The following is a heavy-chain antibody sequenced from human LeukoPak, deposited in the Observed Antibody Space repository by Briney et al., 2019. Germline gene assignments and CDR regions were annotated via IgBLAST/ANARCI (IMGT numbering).Heavy chain of an antibody. D-gene: IGHD6-13*01. CDR2: IKQDGSEK. V-gene: IGHV3-7*01. CDR3: AREWQGGIAAAGTRIEGDY. J-gene: IGHJ4*02. CDR1: GFSGYW. Sequence: GGSLRLSCAVSGFSGYWMTWVRQAPGKGLEWVANIKQDGSEKNYVDSVKGRFTISRDNAENSLFLQMSSLRVEDTAVYYCAREWQGGIAAAGTRIEGDYWGQGTLVAVSS.